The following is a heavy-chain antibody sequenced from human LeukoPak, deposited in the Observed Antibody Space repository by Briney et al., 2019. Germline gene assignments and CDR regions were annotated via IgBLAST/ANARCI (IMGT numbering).Heavy chain of an antibody. CDR3: AREGIRVNYYYYGMDV. CDR1: GGSISSGDYY. D-gene: IGHD2/OR15-2a*01. V-gene: IGHV4-30-4*01. Sequence: SQTLSLTCTVSGGSISSGDYYWSWIRQPPGKGLEWIGYIYYSGSTHYNPSLKSRVTISVDTSKNQFSLKLSSVTAADTAVYYCAREGIRVNYYYYGMDVWAKGPRSPSP. CDR2: IYYSGST. J-gene: IGHJ6*02.